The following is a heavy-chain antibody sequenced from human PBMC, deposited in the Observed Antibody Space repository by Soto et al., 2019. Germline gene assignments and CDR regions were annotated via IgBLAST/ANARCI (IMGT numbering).Heavy chain of an antibody. CDR3: ASITYVGGTDY. J-gene: IGHJ4*02. D-gene: IGHD3-10*02. Sequence: SETLSLTCTVSGGSINSYYWSWIRQPAGKGLEWIGRIYTSETIHYNPSLKSRVTMSVDTSKNQISLKLISVTAADTAVYYCASITYVGGTDYWGQGTLVTVPQ. CDR2: IYTSETI. CDR1: GGSINSYY. V-gene: IGHV4-4*07.